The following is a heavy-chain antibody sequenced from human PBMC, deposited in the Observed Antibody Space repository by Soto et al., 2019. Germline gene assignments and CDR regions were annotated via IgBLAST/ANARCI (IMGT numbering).Heavy chain of an antibody. Sequence: ASVKVSGKASGYSFTDYHIHWVRQAPGQGLEWLGRINPKSGGTSTAQKFQGWVTMTTDTSISTASMELTRLTSDDTAIYYCARGDSTDCSNGVCSFFYNHDMDVWGQGTTVTVSS. CDR1: GYSFTDYH. V-gene: IGHV1-2*04. CDR2: INPKSGGT. D-gene: IGHD2-8*01. J-gene: IGHJ6*02. CDR3: ARGDSTDCSNGVCSFFYNHDMDV.